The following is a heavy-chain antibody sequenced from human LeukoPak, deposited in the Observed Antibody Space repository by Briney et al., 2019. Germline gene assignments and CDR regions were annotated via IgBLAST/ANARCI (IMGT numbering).Heavy chain of an antibody. CDR1: GGSISSGGYY. J-gene: IGHJ4*02. CDR3: ARYSYITYYFDY. Sequence: SQTLSLTCTVSGGSISSGGYYWSWIRQHPGKGLEWIGYIYYSGSTYYNPSLKSRVTISVDTSKNQFSLKLSSVTAADTAVYYCARYSYITYYFDYWGQGTLVTVSS. D-gene: IGHD5-18*01. V-gene: IGHV4-31*03. CDR2: IYYSGST.